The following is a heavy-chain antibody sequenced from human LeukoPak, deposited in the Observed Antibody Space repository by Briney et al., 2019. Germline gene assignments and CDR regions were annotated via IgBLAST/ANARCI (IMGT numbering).Heavy chain of an antibody. CDR3: ARDLLYYDSRGGDY. CDR1: GFHLSTYG. V-gene: IGHV3-7*01. Sequence: PGRSLRLSCAVSGFHLSTYGMSWVRQAPGKGLEWVANIKEDGSEKYYVDSVKGRFTISRDNAKNSLYLQLNSLRAEDTAVYYCARDLLYYDSRGGDYWGQGTLVTVSS. D-gene: IGHD3-22*01. J-gene: IGHJ4*02. CDR2: IKEDGSEK.